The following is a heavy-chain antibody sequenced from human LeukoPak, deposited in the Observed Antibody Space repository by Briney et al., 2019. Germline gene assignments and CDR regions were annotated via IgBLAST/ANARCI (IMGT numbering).Heavy chain of an antibody. V-gene: IGHV3-66*01. J-gene: IGHJ4*02. CDR2: IYSGGST. D-gene: IGHD4-17*01. CDR1: GFTVSSNY. Sequence: PGGSLRLSCAASGFTVSSNYMSWVRQAPGKGLEWVSVIYSGGSTYYADSAKGRFTISRDNSKNTLYLQMNSLRAEDTAVYYCARVDYGDYGFDYWSQGTLVTVSS. CDR3: ARVDYGDYGFDY.